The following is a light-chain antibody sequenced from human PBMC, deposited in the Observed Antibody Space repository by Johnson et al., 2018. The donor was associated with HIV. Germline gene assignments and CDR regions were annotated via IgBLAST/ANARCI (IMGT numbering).Light chain of an antibody. CDR1: SSNIGNNY. Sequence: QSVFTQPPSVSAAPGQKVTISCSGSSSNIGNNYVSWYQQLPGTAPKLLIYDNNKRPSGIPDRFSGSKSGTSATLGITGLQTGDEADYYCGTWDSSLSAHVFGTGTKVTVL. J-gene: IGLJ1*01. CDR3: GTWDSSLSAHV. CDR2: DNN. V-gene: IGLV1-51*01.